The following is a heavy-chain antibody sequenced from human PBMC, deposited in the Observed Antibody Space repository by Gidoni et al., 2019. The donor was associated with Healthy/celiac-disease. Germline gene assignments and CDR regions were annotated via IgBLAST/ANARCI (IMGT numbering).Heavy chain of an antibody. CDR1: GYSISSGYY. CDR3: ARILWGLQKGYCSGGSCFDY. CDR2: IYHSGST. D-gene: IGHD2-15*01. V-gene: IGHV4-38-2*01. J-gene: IGHJ4*02. Sequence: QVQLQESGPGLVKPSETLSLTCAVSGYSISSGYYWGWIRQPPGKGLEWIGSIYHSGSTYYNPSLKSRVTISVDTSKTQFSLKLSSVTAADTAVYYCARILWGLQKGYCSGGSCFDYWGQGTLVTVSS.